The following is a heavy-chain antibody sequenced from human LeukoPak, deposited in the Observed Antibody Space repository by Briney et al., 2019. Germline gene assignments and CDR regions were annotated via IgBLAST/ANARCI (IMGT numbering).Heavy chain of an antibody. CDR3: ARVRPSNSYYDILTGYSTMQDLDY. V-gene: IGHV1-18*01. CDR1: GYTFTSYG. CDR2: ISAYNGNT. J-gene: IGHJ4*02. D-gene: IGHD3-9*01. Sequence: GASVKVSCKASGYTFTSYGISWVRQAPGQGLEGMGWISAYNGNTNYAQKLQGRVTMTTDTSTSTAYMELRSLRSDDTAVYYCARVRPSNSYYDILTGYSTMQDLDYWGQGTLVTVSS.